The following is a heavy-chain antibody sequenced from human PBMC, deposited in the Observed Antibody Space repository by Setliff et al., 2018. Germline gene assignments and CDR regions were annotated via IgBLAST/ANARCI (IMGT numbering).Heavy chain of an antibody. V-gene: IGHV3-23*01. Sequence: GGSLRLSCEAFGFTFSSYAMSWVRQAPGEGLEWVSAISGSGGYTYYADSVKGRFTISRDNSKNTLYLQMDSLRVEDTAVYYCVRGEMFSTSPRADWGQGTQVTVSS. CDR3: VRGEMFSTSPRAD. CDR2: ISGSGGYT. D-gene: IGHD2-2*01. CDR1: GFTFSSYA. J-gene: IGHJ4*02.